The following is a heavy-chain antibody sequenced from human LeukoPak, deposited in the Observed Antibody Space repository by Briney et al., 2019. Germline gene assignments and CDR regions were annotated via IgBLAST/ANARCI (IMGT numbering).Heavy chain of an antibody. V-gene: IGHV1-69*13. CDR3: AREGACSSTSCYPGAFDI. CDR1: GGTFSSYA. CDR2: IIPIFGTA. Sequence: SVKVSCKASGGTFSSYAISWVRQAPGQGLEWMGGIIPIFGTANYAQKFQGRVTITADESTSTAYMELSSLRSEDTAVYYCAREGACSSTSCYPGAFDIWGQGTMVTVSS. D-gene: IGHD2-2*01. J-gene: IGHJ3*02.